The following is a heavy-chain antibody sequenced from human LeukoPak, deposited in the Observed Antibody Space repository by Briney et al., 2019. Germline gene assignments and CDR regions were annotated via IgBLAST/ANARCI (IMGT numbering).Heavy chain of an antibody. V-gene: IGHV1-46*01. CDR1: GYTFTNYY. J-gene: IGHJ6*03. D-gene: IGHD2-15*01. CDR2: INPSGEST. CDR3: AREDCFGGSCSSRLYSYYYYMDV. Sequence: ASVKVSCKASGYTFTNYYLHWVRQAPGQDLEWMGMINPSGESTTYAQKFQDRVTMTWDMSTSTVYMELSSLTYEDTAMYYCAREDCFGGSCSSRLYSYYYYMDVWGKGTTVTVSS.